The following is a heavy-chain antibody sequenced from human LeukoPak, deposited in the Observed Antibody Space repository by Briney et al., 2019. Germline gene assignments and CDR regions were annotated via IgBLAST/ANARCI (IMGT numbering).Heavy chain of an antibody. J-gene: IGHJ4*02. CDR2: INPNSGGT. V-gene: IGHV1-2*02. CDR1: GYTFTGYY. CDR3: ATASYSFLRRGRGYSGYDNNFDY. Sequence: GASVKVSCKASGYTFTGYYMHWVRQAPGQGLEWMGWINPNSGGTNYAQKFQGRVTITADESTSTAYMELSSLRSEDTAVYYCATASYSFLRRGRGYSGYDNNFDYWGQGTLVTVSS. D-gene: IGHD5-12*01.